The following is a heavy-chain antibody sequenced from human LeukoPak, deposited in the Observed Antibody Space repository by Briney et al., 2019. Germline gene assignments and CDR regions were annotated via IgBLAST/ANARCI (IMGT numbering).Heavy chain of an antibody. J-gene: IGHJ3*02. D-gene: IGHD6-6*01. Sequence: GESLKISCKAPGYSFSNYWIGWVRQMPGKGLEWMGIIYPGDSDTRYSPSFQGQVTISADKSITTAYLQWSSLKASDTAMYYCARREAPYDAFQIWGQGTMVTVSS. V-gene: IGHV5-51*01. CDR1: GYSFSNYW. CDR3: ARREAPYDAFQI. CDR2: IYPGDSDT.